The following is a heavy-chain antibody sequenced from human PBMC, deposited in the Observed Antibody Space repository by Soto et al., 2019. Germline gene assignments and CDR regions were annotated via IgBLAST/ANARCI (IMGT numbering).Heavy chain of an antibody. CDR1: GYPISSGYY. Sequence: TSETLSLTCAVSGYPISSGYYWGWIRQPPGKGLEWIGIIHHSGSTYYNPSLRSRITTSVDTSKNQFSLKMPSVTAADTAVYYCARSSGYVPGGYWGQGILVTVSS. V-gene: IGHV4-38-2*01. J-gene: IGHJ4*02. CDR2: IHHSGST. D-gene: IGHD5-12*01. CDR3: ARSSGYVPGGY.